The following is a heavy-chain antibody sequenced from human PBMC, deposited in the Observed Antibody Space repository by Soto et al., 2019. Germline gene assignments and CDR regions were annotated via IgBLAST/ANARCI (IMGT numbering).Heavy chain of an antibody. V-gene: IGHV3-30-3*01. CDR3: SREDIAVAADY. CDR1: GFTFSSYA. Sequence: QVQLVESGGGVVQPGRSLRLSCAASGFTFSSYAMHWVRQAPGKGLEWVAVISYDGSNKYYADSVKGRFTISRDNSRNTLYLQINSLRAEDTAVYSCSREDIAVAADYWGEGTLVTVSS. J-gene: IGHJ4*02. CDR2: ISYDGSNK. D-gene: IGHD6-19*01.